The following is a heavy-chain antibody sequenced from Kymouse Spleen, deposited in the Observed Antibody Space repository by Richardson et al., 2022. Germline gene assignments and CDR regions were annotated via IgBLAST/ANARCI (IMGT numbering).Heavy chain of an antibody. J-gene: IGHJ5*02. Sequence: EVQLVESGGGLVKPGGSLRLSCAASGFTFSSYSMNWVRQAPGKGLEWVSSISSSSSYIYYADSVKGRFTISRDNAKNSLYLQMNSLRAEDTAVYYCARDGYSYGNWFDPWGQGTLVTVSS. D-gene: IGHD5-18,IGHD5-18*01. V-gene: IGHV3-21*03. CDR3: ARDGYSYGNWFDP. CDR2: ISSSSSYI. CDR1: GFTFSSYS.